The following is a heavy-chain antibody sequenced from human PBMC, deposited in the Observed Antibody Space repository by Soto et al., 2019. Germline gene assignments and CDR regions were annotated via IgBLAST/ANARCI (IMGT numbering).Heavy chain of an antibody. CDR2: ISGSGGST. V-gene: IGHV3-23*01. CDR3: AKRGGGVAANKAEYFQH. CDR1: GFTFSSYA. D-gene: IGHD3-16*01. Sequence: PGGSLRLSCAASGFTFSSYAMSWVRQAPGKGLEWVSAISGSGGSTYYADSVKGRFTISRDNSKNTLYLQMNSLRAEDTAVYYLAKRGGGVAANKAEYFQHWGQGTLVTVSS. J-gene: IGHJ1*01.